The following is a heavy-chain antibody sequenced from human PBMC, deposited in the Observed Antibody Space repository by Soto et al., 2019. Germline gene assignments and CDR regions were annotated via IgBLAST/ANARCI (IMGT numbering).Heavy chain of an antibody. CDR2: ISYDGSNK. CDR3: AKDALWKHDFWSGMYYYYYGMDV. J-gene: IGHJ6*02. Sequence: GGSLRLSCAASGFTFSSYGMHWVRQAPGKGLEWVAVISYDGSNKYYADSVKGPFTISRDNSKNTLYLQMNSLRAEDTAVYYCAKDALWKHDFWSGMYYYYYGMDVWGQGTTVTVSS. D-gene: IGHD3-3*01. V-gene: IGHV3-30*18. CDR1: GFTFSSYG.